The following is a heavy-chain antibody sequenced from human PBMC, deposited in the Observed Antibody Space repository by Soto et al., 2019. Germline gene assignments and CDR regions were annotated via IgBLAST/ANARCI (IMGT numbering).Heavy chain of an antibody. CDR3: ATSFRYFDN. V-gene: IGHV3-23*01. CDR1: GFTPTTTP. CDR2: ISGTASRT. J-gene: IGHJ4*02. Sequence: GGSLRLSCAGSGFTPTTTPLSWVRQPPGKGLEWVTTISGTASRTYYVDSVKGRFFISRHNSKNTVTLQMNNLTVDDTAVYYCATSFRYFDNWGQGTRVTVSS. D-gene: IGHD3-9*01.